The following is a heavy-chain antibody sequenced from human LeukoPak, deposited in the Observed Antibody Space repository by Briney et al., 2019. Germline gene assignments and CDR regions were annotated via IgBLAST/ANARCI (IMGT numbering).Heavy chain of an antibody. CDR3: ARGTITFGGVIPPGY. J-gene: IGHJ4*02. V-gene: IGHV4-31*03. Sequence: SQTLSLTCTVSGGSISSGGYSLSWLRPHPRKCLSWLGYIYYSGSTYYNPSLKSRVTISVDTSKNQFSLKLSSVTAADTAVYYCARGTITFGGVIPPGYWGQGTLVTVSS. D-gene: IGHD3-16*02. CDR1: GGSISSGGYS. CDR2: IYYSGST.